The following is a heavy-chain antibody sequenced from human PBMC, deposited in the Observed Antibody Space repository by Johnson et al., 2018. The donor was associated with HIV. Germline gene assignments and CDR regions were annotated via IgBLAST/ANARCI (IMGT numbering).Heavy chain of an antibody. V-gene: IGHV3-11*04. J-gene: IGHJ3*02. CDR2: ISSSGSSI. Sequence: QVQLVESGGGLVQPGGSLRLSCAASGFIFRDYYMSWIRQAPGKGLEWVSYISSSGSSIYYADSVKGRFTISRDNAKSSLYLQRNGLRAEDTAVYYCARASTTVTTGDDAFDIWGQGTMVTVSS. CDR1: GFIFRDYY. D-gene: IGHD4-17*01. CDR3: ARASTTVTTGDDAFDI.